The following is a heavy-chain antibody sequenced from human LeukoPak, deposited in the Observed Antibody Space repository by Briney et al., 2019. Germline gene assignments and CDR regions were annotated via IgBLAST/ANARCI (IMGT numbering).Heavy chain of an antibody. V-gene: IGHV3-30-3*01. CDR2: ISYDGSNK. J-gene: IGHJ4*02. CDR3: ARGATYCSSTSCYSAAIDY. CDR1: GFTFSSYA. Sequence: GGSLRLSCAASGFTFSSYAMHWVRQAPGKGLEWVAVISYDGSNKYYADSVKGRFTISRDNSKNTLYLQMNSLRAEDTAVYYCARGATYCSSTSCYSAAIDYWGQGTLVTVSS. D-gene: IGHD2-2*01.